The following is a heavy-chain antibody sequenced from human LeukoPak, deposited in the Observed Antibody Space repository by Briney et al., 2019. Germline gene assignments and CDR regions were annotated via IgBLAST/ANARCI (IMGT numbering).Heavy chain of an antibody. D-gene: IGHD3-10*01. CDR1: GGSISSSSYY. CDR2: IYYSGST. J-gene: IGHJ4*02. Sequence: PSETLSLTCTVSGGSISSSSYYWGWIRQPPGKGLEWIGSIYYSGSTYYNPSLKSRVTISVDTSKNQFSLKLSSVTAADTAVYYCARRGPYYYGSGYYFDYWGQGTLVTVSS. CDR3: ARRGPYYYGSGYYFDY. V-gene: IGHV4-39*01.